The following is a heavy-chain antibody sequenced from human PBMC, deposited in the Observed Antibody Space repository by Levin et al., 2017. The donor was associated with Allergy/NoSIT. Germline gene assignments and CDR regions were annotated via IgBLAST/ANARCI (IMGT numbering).Heavy chain of an antibody. CDR1: GYSITSDHS. D-gene: IGHD3-22*01. V-gene: IGHV4-38-2*02. Sequence: SPTLSLTCSVSGYSITSDHSWGWIRQSPGKGLEWIGSMYHTGSISYNPSLKSRVTNSRDTSKNQFFLSLSSVTATDTAVYYCVRERVGYFDIWGPGIMVTVST. CDR2: MYHTGSI. J-gene: IGHJ3*02. CDR3: VRERVGYFDI.